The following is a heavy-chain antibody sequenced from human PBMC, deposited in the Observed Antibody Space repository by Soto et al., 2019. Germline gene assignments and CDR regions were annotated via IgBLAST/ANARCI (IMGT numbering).Heavy chain of an antibody. V-gene: IGHV1-18*01. D-gene: IGHD3-16*01. CDR1: GYTFTNYG. Sequence: QVQLVQSGVEVKKPGASVKVSCKTSGYTFTNYGVSWVRQAPGQGLEWVGWINAYNGHTNYAQNFQGRVTITTDTSTTTAYMDLRSLKSNETAVDYCARDIDYDVDYWGQGILVTVSS. CDR2: INAYNGHT. J-gene: IGHJ4*02. CDR3: ARDIDYDVDY.